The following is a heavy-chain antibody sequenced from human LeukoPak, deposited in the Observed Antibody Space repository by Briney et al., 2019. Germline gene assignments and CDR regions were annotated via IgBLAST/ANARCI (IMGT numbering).Heavy chain of an antibody. CDR3: ARIRQWLVPEGAFDI. CDR2: INPNSGGT. D-gene: IGHD6-19*01. Sequence: ASVKVSCKASGYTFTGYYMHWVRQAPGQGREWVGWINPNSGGTNYAQKFQGRVTMTRDTSISTAYMELSRLRSDDTAVYYCARIRQWLVPEGAFDIWGQGTMVTVSS. CDR1: GYTFTGYY. J-gene: IGHJ3*02. V-gene: IGHV1-2*02.